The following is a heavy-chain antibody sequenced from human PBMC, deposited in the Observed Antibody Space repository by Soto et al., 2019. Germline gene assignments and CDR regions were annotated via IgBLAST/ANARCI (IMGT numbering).Heavy chain of an antibody. V-gene: IGHV3-23*01. CDR1: GFTFNNYA. J-gene: IGHJ4*02. CDR3: AKDRLAGNFDY. CDR2: ISNTGGGT. Sequence: GGSLRLSCAASGFTFNNYAMNWVRQAPGMGLEWVATISNTGGGTYYADSVKGRFTISRDNSKNTLYLQMSSLRVEDTAVYYCAKDRLAGNFDYWGQGTQVTVSA.